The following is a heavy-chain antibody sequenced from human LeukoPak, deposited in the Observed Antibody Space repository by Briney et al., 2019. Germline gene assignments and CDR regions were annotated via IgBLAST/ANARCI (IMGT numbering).Heavy chain of an antibody. CDR2: ISYDGSNK. CDR1: GFTFSSYA. Sequence: PGGSLRLSCAASGFTFSSYAMHWVRQAPGKGLEWVAVISYDGSNKYYADSVKGRFTISRDNSKNTLYLQMNSLRAEDTAVYYCARDQGQWLVLGVLDYWGQGTLVTVSS. V-gene: IGHV3-30-3*01. CDR3: ARDQGQWLVLGVLDY. D-gene: IGHD6-19*01. J-gene: IGHJ4*02.